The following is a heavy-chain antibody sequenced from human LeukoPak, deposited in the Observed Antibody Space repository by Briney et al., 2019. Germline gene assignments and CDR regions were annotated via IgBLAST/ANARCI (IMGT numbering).Heavy chain of an antibody. CDR3: ANGATKYSYGGTNY. J-gene: IGHJ4*02. CDR1: GFTFSSYA. D-gene: IGHD5-18*01. V-gene: IGHV3-23*01. Sequence: GGSLRLSXAASGFTFSSYAMSWVRQAPGKGLGWVSAISGSGGSTYYADSVKGRFTISRDNSKNTLYLQMNSLRAEDTAVYYCANGATKYSYGGTNYWGQGTLVTVSS. CDR2: ISGSGGST.